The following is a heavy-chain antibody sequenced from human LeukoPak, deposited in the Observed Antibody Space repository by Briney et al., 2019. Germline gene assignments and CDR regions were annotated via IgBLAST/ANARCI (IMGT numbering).Heavy chain of an antibody. CDR2: ISGSGGDT. D-gene: IGHD2-2*01. CDR1: GFTFSSYA. J-gene: IGHJ4*02. CDR3: AEDQGYCSSTSCYADY. V-gene: IGHV3-23*01. Sequence: GGSLRLSCAASGFTFSSYAMSWVRQAPGRGLEWVSAISGSGGDTYYADSVKGRFTISRDNSKNTLYLQMNSLRAEDTAVYYCAEDQGYCSSTSCYADYWGQGTLVTVSS.